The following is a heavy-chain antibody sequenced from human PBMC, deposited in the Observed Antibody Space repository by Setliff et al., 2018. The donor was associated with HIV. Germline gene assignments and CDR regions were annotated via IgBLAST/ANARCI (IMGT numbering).Heavy chain of an antibody. J-gene: IGHJ6*03. CDR2: IYHNGST. CDR3: ARGGGSRAATSSYHYMDV. D-gene: IGHD2-15*01. Sequence: PSETLSLTCTVSGGSISIGGYYWGWIRQHPGKGLEWIWYIYHNGSTYYNPSLKSRVIISVETSKNQFSLKLSSVTAADTAVYYCARGGGSRAATSSYHYMDVWGKGTTVTVSS. V-gene: IGHV4-31*03. CDR1: GGSISIGGYY.